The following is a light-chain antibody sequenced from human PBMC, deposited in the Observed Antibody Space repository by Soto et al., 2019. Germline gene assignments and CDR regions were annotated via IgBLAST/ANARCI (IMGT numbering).Light chain of an antibody. CDR1: QDIRND. V-gene: IGKV1-17*01. J-gene: IGKJ3*01. CDR2: VAS. CDR3: QQSSSGPPFT. Sequence: DIQMTQSPSSLSASVGDRVTITCRASQDIRNDLGWYQQKPGQAPKRLIFVASSLQSGGPSRISGSGSGTEFTLTISSLQPEDFATYYCQQSSSGPPFTFGPGTKVDIK.